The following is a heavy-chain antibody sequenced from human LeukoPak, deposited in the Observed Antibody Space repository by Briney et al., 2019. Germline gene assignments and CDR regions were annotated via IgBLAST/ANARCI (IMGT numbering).Heavy chain of an antibody. V-gene: IGHV4-59*02. J-gene: IGHJ6*03. CDR3: ARVPYSDRIEFYYMDV. Sequence: SETLSLTCSVSGGSVNSFFWGWIRQSPGKPLEWIAYITYSGSANYKPSLKSRVTISLDTSKNQVSLRLTSVTAADTAVYYCARVPYSDRIEFYYMDVWGKGTTVTVSS. CDR1: GGSVNSFF. CDR2: ITYSGSA. D-gene: IGHD6-13*01.